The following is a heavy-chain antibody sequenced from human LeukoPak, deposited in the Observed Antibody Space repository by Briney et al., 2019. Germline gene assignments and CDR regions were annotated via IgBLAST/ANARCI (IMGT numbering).Heavy chain of an antibody. CDR2: IYHSGST. V-gene: IGHV4-30-2*01. Sequence: PSQTLSLTCAVSGGSISSGGYSWSWIRQPPGKGLEWIGYIYHSGSTYYNPSLKSRVTISVDRSKNQFSLKLSSATAADTAVYYCARASITMSIRFDPWGQGTLVTLSS. CDR1: GGSISSGGYS. J-gene: IGHJ5*02. D-gene: IGHD3-10*02. CDR3: ARASITMSIRFDP.